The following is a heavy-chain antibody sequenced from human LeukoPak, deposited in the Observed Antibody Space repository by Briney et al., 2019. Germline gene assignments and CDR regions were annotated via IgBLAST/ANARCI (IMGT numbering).Heavy chain of an antibody. J-gene: IGHJ4*02. CDR1: AGSFSGSF. CDR3: ARFYSQFSAFDY. D-gene: IGHD4-11*01. V-gene: IGHV4-34*01. CDR2: IKDSGST. Sequence: PSETLSLTCAVYAGSFSGSFWTWIRQPPGKGLEWIGEIKDSGSTNYNPSLKSRLTISKDTSKNQFSLKLSSVTAADTAVYFCARFYSQFSAFDYWGRGILVTVSS.